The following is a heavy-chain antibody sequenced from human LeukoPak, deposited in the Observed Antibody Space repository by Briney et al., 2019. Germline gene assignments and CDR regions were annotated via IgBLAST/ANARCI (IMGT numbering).Heavy chain of an antibody. Sequence: GASVKVSCKASGYTFTSYGISWVRQAPGQGLEWMGWISAYNGNTNYAQKLQGRVTMTTDESTSTAYMELSSLRSEDTAVYYCARFTPYSYAFDIWGQGTMVTVSS. J-gene: IGHJ3*02. CDR2: ISAYNGNT. D-gene: IGHD5-18*01. CDR1: GYTFTSYG. CDR3: ARFTPYSYAFDI. V-gene: IGHV1-18*01.